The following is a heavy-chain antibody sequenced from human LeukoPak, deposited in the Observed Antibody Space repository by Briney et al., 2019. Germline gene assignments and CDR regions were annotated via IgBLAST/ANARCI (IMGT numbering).Heavy chain of an antibody. CDR2: IYYSGST. CDR1: GGSISSGGYY. CDR3: ARGGTIFGVVIMGAFDY. D-gene: IGHD3-3*01. J-gene: IGHJ4*02. V-gene: IGHV4-31*03. Sequence: SETLSLTCTVSGGSISSGGYYWRWIRQHPGKGLEWIGYIYYSGSTYYNPSLKSRVTISVDTSKHQFSLKLSSVTAADTAVYYCARGGTIFGVVIMGAFDYWGQGTLVTVSS.